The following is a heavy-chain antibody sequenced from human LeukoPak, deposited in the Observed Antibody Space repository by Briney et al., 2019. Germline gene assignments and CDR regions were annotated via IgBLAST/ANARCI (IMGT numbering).Heavy chain of an antibody. J-gene: IGHJ4*02. Sequence: GGSLRLSCAASGFTFSSHWMHWVRQAPGKGLVWVSRINSDGSSISYADSVKGRFTISRDNAKNTLYLQMNSLRAEDTAVYFCARENYYYDSSGYGPHFDYWGQGTLVTVSS. D-gene: IGHD3-22*01. CDR2: INSDGSSI. CDR3: ARENYYYDSSGYGPHFDY. CDR1: GFTFSSHW. V-gene: IGHV3-74*01.